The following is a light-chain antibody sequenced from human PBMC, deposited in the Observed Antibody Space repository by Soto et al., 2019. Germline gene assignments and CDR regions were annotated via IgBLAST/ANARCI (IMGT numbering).Light chain of an antibody. J-gene: IGKJ1*01. Sequence: DVNLTHALATLSFSILDTFTVTFRASQTISSWLAWYQQKPGKAPKLLIYKASTLKSGVPSRFSGSGSGTEFTLTISSLQPDDFATYYCQQDNSHSVEFGQGTKVEIK. CDR1: QTISSW. V-gene: IGKV1-5*03. CDR3: QQDNSHSVE. CDR2: KAS.